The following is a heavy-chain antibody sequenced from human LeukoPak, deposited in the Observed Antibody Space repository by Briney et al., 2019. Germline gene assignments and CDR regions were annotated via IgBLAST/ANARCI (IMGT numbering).Heavy chain of an antibody. D-gene: IGHD1-1*01. CDR3: ARDHQLGXPMEDV. Sequence: PGGSLRLSCAASGFTFVGYWMSWVRQAPGKGLEWVANIKQDGSEKYYVDSVKGRFTISRDNTKSSLYLQMNSLRAEDTAVYYCARDHQLGXPMEDVWGQGTMVTVSS. CDR1: GFTFVGYW. V-gene: IGHV3-7*01. J-gene: IGHJ3*01. CDR2: IKQDGSEK.